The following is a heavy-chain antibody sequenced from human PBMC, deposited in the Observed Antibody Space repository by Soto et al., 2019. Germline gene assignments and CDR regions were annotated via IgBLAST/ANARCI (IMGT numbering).Heavy chain of an antibody. J-gene: IGHJ6*02. D-gene: IGHD1-26*01. CDR2: INPKTAAT. V-gene: IGHV1-2*02. Sequence: QVQLVQSGAEVKKSGASVKVSCKPSGYSFSDYFIQWVRQAPGQGLEWVAWINPKTAATNYAKKFQGRVSLTWDTASTTAYMELTRLRPDDTAVYYCASSKWGLKYYNGMDVWGQGTTGSV. CDR3: ASSKWGLKYYNGMDV. CDR1: GYSFSDYF.